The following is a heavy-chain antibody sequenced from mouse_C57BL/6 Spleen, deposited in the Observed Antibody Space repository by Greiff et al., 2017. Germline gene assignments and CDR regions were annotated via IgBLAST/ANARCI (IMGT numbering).Heavy chain of an antibody. CDR3: VREVTTVVATKGYFDV. CDR2: IRSKSSNYAT. J-gene: IGHJ1*03. CDR1: GFTFNTYA. D-gene: IGHD1-1*01. Sequence: EVKLVESGGGLVQPKGSLKLSCAASGFTFNTYAMHWVRQAPGKGLEWVARIRSKSSNYATYYADSVKDRFTISRDDSQSTLYLQMNNLKTEDTAMYYCVREVTTVVATKGYFDVWGTGTTVTVSS. V-gene: IGHV10-3*01.